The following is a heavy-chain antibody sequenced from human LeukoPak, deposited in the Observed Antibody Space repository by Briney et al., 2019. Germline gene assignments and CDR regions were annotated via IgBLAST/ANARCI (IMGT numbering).Heavy chain of an antibody. D-gene: IGHD3-16*02. V-gene: IGHV1-2*06. J-gene: IGHJ4*02. Sequence: ASVKVSCKASVYTFTGYYMPWVRQAPGQGLELMGRINPNSGGTNYAQKFQGRVTMTRDTSISPAYMELSRLRSDDTAVYYCARDPGIWELSFRPPDYWGQGTQVTVSS. CDR1: VYTFTGYY. CDR2: INPNSGGT. CDR3: ARDPGIWELSFRPPDY.